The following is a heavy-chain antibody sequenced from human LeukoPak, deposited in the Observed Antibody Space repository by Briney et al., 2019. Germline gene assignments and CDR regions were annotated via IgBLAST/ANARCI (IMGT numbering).Heavy chain of an antibody. CDR3: ARGGSGSPYYYYYYMDV. V-gene: IGHV3-64*01. CDR2: ISSNGGST. D-gene: IGHD3-10*01. Sequence: GGSLRLSCAASGFTFSSYAMHWVRQAPGKGLEYVSAISSNGGSTYYANSVKGRFTISRDNSKNTLYLQMGSLRAEDMAVYYCARGGSGSPYYYYYYMDVWGKGTTVTISS. CDR1: GFTFSSYA. J-gene: IGHJ6*03.